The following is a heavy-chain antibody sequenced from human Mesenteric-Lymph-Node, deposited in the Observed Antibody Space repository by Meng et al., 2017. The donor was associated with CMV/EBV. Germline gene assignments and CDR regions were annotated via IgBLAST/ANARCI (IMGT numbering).Heavy chain of an antibody. Sequence: GESLKISCAASGFTFSNYWMHWVRQAPGKGLEWVSVIFSGGNTAYYANSVKGRFTISRDNSKDMLYLQMNSLRAEDTAVYYCAKDLSVRGVYYFYGTDVWGQGTAVTVSS. V-gene: IGHV3-NL1*01. D-gene: IGHD3-10*01. CDR2: IFSGGNTA. CDR3: AKDLSVRGVYYFYGTDV. J-gene: IGHJ6*02. CDR1: GFTFSNYW.